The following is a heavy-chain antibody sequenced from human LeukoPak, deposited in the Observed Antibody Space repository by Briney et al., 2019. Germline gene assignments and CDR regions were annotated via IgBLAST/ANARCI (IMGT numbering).Heavy chain of an antibody. CDR3: ARPDYGDYFWYFDL. CDR2: MNPNSGNT. J-gene: IGHJ2*01. Sequence: PAASVKVSCKASGYTFTSYDINWVRQATGQGLEWMGWMNPNSGNTGYAQKFQGRVTITRNTSISTAYMELSSLRSEDTAVYYCARPDYGDYFWYFDLWGRGTLVTVSS. CDR1: GYTFTSYD. V-gene: IGHV1-8*03. D-gene: IGHD4-17*01.